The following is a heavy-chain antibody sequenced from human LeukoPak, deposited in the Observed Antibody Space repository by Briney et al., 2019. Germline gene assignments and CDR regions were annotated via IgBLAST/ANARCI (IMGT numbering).Heavy chain of an antibody. CDR2: INNVGSHI. J-gene: IGHJ3*02. Sequence: GGSLRLSCAASGFTFSNSAMNWVRQAPGKGLEWVSSINNVGSHIYYADSVKGRFTISRDNAKNSLYLQMNSLRAEDTAVYYCARALSDYVAFDIWGQGTMVTVSS. CDR1: GFTFSNSA. CDR3: ARALSDYVAFDI. V-gene: IGHV3-21*01. D-gene: IGHD5-12*01.